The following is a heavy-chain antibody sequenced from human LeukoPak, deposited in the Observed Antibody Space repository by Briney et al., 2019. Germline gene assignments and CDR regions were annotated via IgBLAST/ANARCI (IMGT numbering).Heavy chain of an antibody. V-gene: IGHV4-34*01. Sequence: SETLSLTCAVYGGSFSGYYWSWIRQPPGKGLEWIGEINHSGSTNYNPSLKSRVTMSVDTSKNQFSLKLSSVTAADTAVYYCARGYSSSWKSYYYYYMDVWGKGTTVTISS. CDR1: GGSFSGYY. CDR2: INHSGST. CDR3: ARGYSSSWKSYYYYYMDV. D-gene: IGHD6-13*01. J-gene: IGHJ6*03.